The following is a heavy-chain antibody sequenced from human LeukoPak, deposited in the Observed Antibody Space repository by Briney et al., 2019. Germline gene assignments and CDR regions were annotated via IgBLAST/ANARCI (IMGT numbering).Heavy chain of an antibody. CDR3: ARDQGEIYSGYDQYYYYYYMDV. CDR2: INHSGST. D-gene: IGHD5-12*01. CDR1: GGSFSGYY. V-gene: IGHV4-34*01. J-gene: IGHJ6*03. Sequence: PSETLSLTCAVYGGSFSGYYWSWIRQPPGKGLEWIGEINHSGSTNYNPSLKSRVTISVDTSKNQFSLKLSSVTAADTAVYYCARDQGEIYSGYDQYYYYYYMDVWGKGTTVTISS.